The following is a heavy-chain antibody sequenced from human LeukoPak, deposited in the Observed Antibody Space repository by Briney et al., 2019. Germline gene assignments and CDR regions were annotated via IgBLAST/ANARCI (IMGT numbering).Heavy chain of an antibody. J-gene: IGHJ4*02. CDR1: GGSISSGGYY. Sequence: SQTLSLTCTVSGGSISSGGYYWSWIRQHPGKGLEWIGYIYYSGSTYCNPSLKSRVTISVDTSKNQFSLKLSSVTAADTAVYYCARRNDYGDYVGYWGQGTLVTVSS. D-gene: IGHD4-17*01. V-gene: IGHV4-31*03. CDR3: ARRNDYGDYVGY. CDR2: IYYSGST.